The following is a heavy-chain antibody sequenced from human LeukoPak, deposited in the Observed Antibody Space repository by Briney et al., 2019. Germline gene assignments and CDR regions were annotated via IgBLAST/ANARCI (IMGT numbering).Heavy chain of an antibody. D-gene: IGHD1-26*01. CDR1: GGTFRSNA. J-gene: IGHJ6*02. CDR3: ARGGVVWESDRPLRDGLDV. V-gene: IGHV1-69*13. Sequence: SVEVSCKASGGTFRSNAIYWVRQAPGQGLEWMGGIVPMFGTTSYAQKFQDRVTLTADELATTVYMELSSLTYEDTAVYYCARGGVVWESDRPLRDGLDVWGQGTTVVVSS. CDR2: IVPMFGTT.